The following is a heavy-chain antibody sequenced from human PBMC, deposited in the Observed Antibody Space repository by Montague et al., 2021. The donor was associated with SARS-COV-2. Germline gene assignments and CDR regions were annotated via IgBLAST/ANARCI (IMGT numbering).Heavy chain of an antibody. J-gene: IGHJ6*03. Sequence: SETLSLTCAVFGESFSRYYRSWIRQPPGKGLEWIVEINHSGSANYNPSLKRRVTISVDTSKNQFSLKLNSVTAADTAVYYCARLGEGVVPAPILGVGPYYSYFYMDVWGKGATVTVSS. CDR1: GESFSRYY. CDR3: ARLGEGVVPAPILGVGPYYSYFYMDV. CDR2: INHSGSA. V-gene: IGHV4-34*01. D-gene: IGHD2-2*02.